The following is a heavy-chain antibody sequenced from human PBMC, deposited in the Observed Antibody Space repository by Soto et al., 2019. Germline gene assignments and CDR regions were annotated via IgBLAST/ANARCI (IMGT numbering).Heavy chain of an antibody. Sequence: SETLSLTCTVSGASISSGGYYWSWIRQHPGKGLEWIANIYYSGSTYYNPSLKSRVTISIDTPKSQFSLKLSSVTAADTAVYYCAKAQAWELLFDFWGQGTMVTVSS. D-gene: IGHD1-26*01. CDR3: AKAQAWELLFDF. V-gene: IGHV4-31*03. CDR2: IYYSGST. J-gene: IGHJ4*02. CDR1: GASISSGGYY.